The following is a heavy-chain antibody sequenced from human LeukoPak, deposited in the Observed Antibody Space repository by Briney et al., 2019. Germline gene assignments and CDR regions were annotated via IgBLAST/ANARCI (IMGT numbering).Heavy chain of an antibody. CDR1: GYSINSGYY. CDR2: IYHGGST. CDR3: ARVDYYSYYMDV. V-gene: IGHV4-38-2*02. Sequence: SETLSLTCTVSGYSINSGYYWAWIRQPPGKGLDCIGNIYHGGSTYYNPSLKSRATISVDTSKNQFSLRLSSVTAADTAVYYCARVDYYSYYMDVWGKGTTVTVSS. J-gene: IGHJ6*03.